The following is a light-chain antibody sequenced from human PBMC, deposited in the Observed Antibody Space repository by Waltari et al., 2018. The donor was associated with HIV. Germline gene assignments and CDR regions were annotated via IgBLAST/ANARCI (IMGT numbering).Light chain of an antibody. CDR2: ADG. CDR1: GSNIGADYG. J-gene: IGLJ2*01. CDR3: QSYDNSLSGVV. V-gene: IGLV1-40*01. Sequence: QSVLTQPPSVSGAPGQRVTISCTGRGSNIGADYGVHWYHQLPGTAPKLFIYADGNRPSGVPDRFSGSKSGTSASLAITGLQAEDEATYYCQSYDNSLSGVVFGGGTKLTVL.